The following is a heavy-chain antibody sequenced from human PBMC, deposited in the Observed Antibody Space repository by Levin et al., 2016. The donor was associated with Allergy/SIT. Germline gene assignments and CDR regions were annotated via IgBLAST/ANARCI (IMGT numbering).Heavy chain of an antibody. D-gene: IGHD3-22*01. J-gene: IGHJ4*02. Sequence: WIRQPPGKGLEWVSSLSGSDGISYYSDSVKGRFTISRDNSKNTLFLQMNSLRPEDTAVYYCAKRLGYYYDGNGYSYNFDYWGQGTLVTVSS. CDR2: LSGSDGIS. CDR3: AKRLGYYYDGNGYSYNFDY. V-gene: IGHV3-23*01.